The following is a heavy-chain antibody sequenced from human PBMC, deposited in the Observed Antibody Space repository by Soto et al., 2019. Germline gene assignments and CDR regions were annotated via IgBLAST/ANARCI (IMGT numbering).Heavy chain of an antibody. V-gene: IGHV3-33*01. Sequence: GGSLRLSCAASGFTFSSYGMHWVRQAPGKGLEWVAVIWYDGSNKYYADSVKGRFTISRDNSKNTLYLQMNSLRAEDTAVYYCARDEAVYDSTYYFDYWGQGTLVTVSS. J-gene: IGHJ4*02. CDR1: GFTFSSYG. CDR2: IWYDGSNK. CDR3: ARDEAVYDSTYYFDY. D-gene: IGHD3-22*01.